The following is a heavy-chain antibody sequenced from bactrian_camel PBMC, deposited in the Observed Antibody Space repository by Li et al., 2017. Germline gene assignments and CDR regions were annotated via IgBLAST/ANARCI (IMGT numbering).Heavy chain of an antibody. CDR3: AAGAERESCMSWYFSGKPPGMAEFAY. CDR1: GDTFSGYC. J-gene: IGHJ6*01. Sequence: HVQLVESGGGSVQAGGSLILSCAASGDTFSGYCMAWFRQAPGKEHEGVATIYMAGRRTDYGNSVKGRFTISQNSAENTLYLQMNNLKPEDTAVYYCAAGAERESCMSWYFSGKPPGMAEFAYWGQGTQVTVS. V-gene: IGHV3S1*01. D-gene: IGHD6*01. CDR2: IYMAGRRT.